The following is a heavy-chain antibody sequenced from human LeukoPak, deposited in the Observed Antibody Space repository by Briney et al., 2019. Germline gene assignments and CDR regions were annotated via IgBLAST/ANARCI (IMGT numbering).Heavy chain of an antibody. J-gene: IGHJ3*02. CDR2: IYYSGST. Sequence: PSETLSLTCTVSGGSISSYYWSWIRQPPGKGLEWIGYIYYSGSTNYNPSLKSRVTISVDTSNNQFSLKLSSVTAADTAVYYCARNSYYDSSVASDPFDIWGQGTMVTVSS. D-gene: IGHD3-22*01. V-gene: IGHV4-59*01. CDR1: GGSISSYY. CDR3: ARNSYYDSSVASDPFDI.